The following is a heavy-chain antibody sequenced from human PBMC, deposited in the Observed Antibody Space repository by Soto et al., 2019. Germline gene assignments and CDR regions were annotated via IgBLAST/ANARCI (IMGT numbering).Heavy chain of an antibody. D-gene: IGHD6-19*01. CDR1: GFTFRNYA. CDR2: IGGDAAKT. Sequence: EVQLLESGGGLVQPGGSLRLSCAASGFTFRNYAMRWVRHAPGQGLEWVSLIGGDAAKTYYADSVKGRFTISRDNSKNTLYPQMNSLRAEDTAIYFCAKDSPGSVSGLNLWGQGTTVTVSS. CDR3: AKDSPGSVSGLNL. V-gene: IGHV3-23*01. J-gene: IGHJ6*02.